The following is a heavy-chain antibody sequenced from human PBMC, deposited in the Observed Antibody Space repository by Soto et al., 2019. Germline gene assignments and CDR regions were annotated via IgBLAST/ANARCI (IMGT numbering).Heavy chain of an antibody. D-gene: IGHD2-21*02. J-gene: IGHJ4*02. Sequence: GGSLRLSCAASGFTFSSYSMNWVRQSPGKGLEWVSSISSSSSYIYYADSVKGRFTISRDNAKNSLYLLMNSLRAEDTAVYYCARDSPWVTAIRGILDQCAYWGQGTLVTVSS. CDR3: ARDSPWVTAIRGILDQCAY. CDR1: GFTFSSYS. CDR2: ISSSSSYI. V-gene: IGHV3-21*01.